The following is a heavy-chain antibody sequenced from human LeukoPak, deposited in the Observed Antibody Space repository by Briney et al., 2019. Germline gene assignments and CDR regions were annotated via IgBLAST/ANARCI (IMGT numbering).Heavy chain of an antibody. CDR3: ASRSYESGSYFKRD. CDR1: RFTFNSYW. V-gene: IGHV3-7*01. J-gene: IGHJ4*02. Sequence: GGSLTISCAASRFTFNSYWMSWVRQAPGKGLEWVANIKQDGSEEYYVDSVKGRFTISRDNAKKSLYLLMNNLTAEDTAVYYCASRSYESGSYFKRDWGQGTLVTVSS. CDR2: IKQDGSEE. D-gene: IGHD3-10*01.